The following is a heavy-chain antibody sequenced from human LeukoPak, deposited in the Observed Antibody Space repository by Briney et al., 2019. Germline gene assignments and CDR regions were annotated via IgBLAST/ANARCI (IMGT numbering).Heavy chain of an antibody. Sequence: PGRSLRLSCAASGFTFSSYGMHWVRQAPGKGLEWVTLIWYDGSNKYYADSVKGRFTISRDNSKNTLYLQMNSLRAEDTAVYYCAKTQGDYYDGSGFLDYWSQGTLVTVSS. CDR2: IWYDGSNK. J-gene: IGHJ4*02. CDR3: AKTQGDYYDGSGFLDY. D-gene: IGHD3-22*01. V-gene: IGHV3-33*06. CDR1: GFTFSSYG.